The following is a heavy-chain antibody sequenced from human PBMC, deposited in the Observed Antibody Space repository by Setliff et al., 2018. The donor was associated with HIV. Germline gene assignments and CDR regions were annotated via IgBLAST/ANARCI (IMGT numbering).Heavy chain of an antibody. CDR3: ARTRLRRAPPGY. CDR1: GYTFTSYY. J-gene: IGHJ4*02. Sequence: ASVKVSCKASGYTFTSYYMHWVRQAPGQGLEWMGIINPSGGSTSYAQRFQGRVTMTRDTSTSTAYMELRSLRSDDTAVYYCARTRLRRAPPGYWGQGTLVTVSS. V-gene: IGHV1-46*01. CDR2: INPSGGST.